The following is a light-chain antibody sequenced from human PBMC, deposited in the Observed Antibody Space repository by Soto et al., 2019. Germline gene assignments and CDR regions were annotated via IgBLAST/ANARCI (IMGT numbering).Light chain of an antibody. J-gene: IGLJ2*01. CDR1: NIGYKS. Sequence: SYELTQTPSLSVAPGQTAMITCGGNNIGYKSVHWYQQKSGQAPVLVVYNDSDRPSNIPERFSGSNSGNTATLTISRVEAGDEDDYYCQIWDSSSEHVVFGGGTQLTVL. CDR2: NDS. V-gene: IGLV3-21*02. CDR3: QIWDSSSEHVV.